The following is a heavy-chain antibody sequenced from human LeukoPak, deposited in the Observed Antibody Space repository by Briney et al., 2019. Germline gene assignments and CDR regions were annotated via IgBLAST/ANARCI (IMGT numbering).Heavy chain of an antibody. CDR2: ISGDGGST. CDR3: AKGPSEVDTANGFDP. CDR1: GLTFDDYA. J-gene: IGHJ5*02. Sequence: GGSLRLSCAASGLTFDDYAMHWVRQAPGKGLEWVSLISGDGGSTYYADSVKGRFTISRDNSKNSLYLQMSSLRTEDTALYYCAKGPSEVDTANGFDPWGQGTLVTVSS. D-gene: IGHD5-18*01. V-gene: IGHV3-43*02.